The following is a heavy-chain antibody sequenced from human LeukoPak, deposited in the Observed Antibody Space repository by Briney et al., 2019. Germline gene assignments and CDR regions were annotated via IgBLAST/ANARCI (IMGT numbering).Heavy chain of an antibody. J-gene: IGHJ4*02. CDR1: GGSISGTNW. D-gene: IGHD1-7*01. V-gene: IGHV4-4*02. CDR2: ISLAGQT. CDR3: AAGNYYFDY. Sequence: SETLSLTCGVSGGSISGTNWWSWVRQPPGQGLEWIGEISLAGQTNYNPSLKSRVTMSVDTSKNQFSLKLSSVTAADTAVYYFAAGNYYFDYWGQGTLVTVSS.